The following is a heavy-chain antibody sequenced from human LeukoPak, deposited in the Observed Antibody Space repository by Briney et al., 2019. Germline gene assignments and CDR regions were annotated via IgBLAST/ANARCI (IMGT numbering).Heavy chain of an antibody. CDR2: IYYSGST. D-gene: IGHD2-8*01. CDR3: ARGLYGMFDY. Sequence: SETLSLTCAVYGGSFSGYYWSWIRQPPGKGLEWIGSIYYSGSTYYNPSLKSRVTISVDTSKNQFSLKLSSVTAADTAVYYCARGLYGMFDYWGQGTLVTVSS. J-gene: IGHJ4*02. CDR1: GGSFSGYY. V-gene: IGHV4-34*01.